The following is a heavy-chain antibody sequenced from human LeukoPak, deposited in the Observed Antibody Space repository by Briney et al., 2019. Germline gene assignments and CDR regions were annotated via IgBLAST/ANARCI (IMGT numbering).Heavy chain of an antibody. CDR1: GGSFSGYY. J-gene: IGHJ6*03. CDR2: INHSGST. CDR3: ARDGLGSGSYYNGDYYYYYMDV. D-gene: IGHD3-10*01. V-gene: IGHV4-34*01. Sequence: PSETLSLTCAVYGGSFSGYYWSWIRQPPGKGLEWIGEINHSGSTNYNPSLKSRVTISVDTSKNQFSLKLSSVTAADTAVYYCARDGLGSGSYYNGDYYYYYMDVWGKGTTVTVSS.